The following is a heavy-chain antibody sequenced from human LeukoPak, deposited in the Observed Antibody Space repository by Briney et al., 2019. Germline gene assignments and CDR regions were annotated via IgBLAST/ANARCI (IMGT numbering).Heavy chain of an antibody. CDR3: AVPGGYSSSWYDY. CDR2: IYPGDSDT. Sequence: GESLKISCKGSGYSFTIYWIGWVRQMPGKGLECMGIIYPGDSDTRYSPSFQGQVTISADKSISTAYLQWSSLEASDTAMYYCAVPGGYSSSWYDYWGQGTLVTVSS. J-gene: IGHJ4*02. D-gene: IGHD6-13*01. CDR1: GYSFTIYW. V-gene: IGHV5-51*01.